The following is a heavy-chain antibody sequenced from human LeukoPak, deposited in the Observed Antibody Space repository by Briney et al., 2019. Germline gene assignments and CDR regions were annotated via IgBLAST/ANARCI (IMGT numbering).Heavy chain of an antibody. J-gene: IGHJ5*02. Sequence: ASVKVSCKASGYTFTSYGISWVRQAPGQRLEWRGWISAYNGNTNFAQKLQGRATMTTATSTSTAYMALRSLRSDDTALYYCARLYPMVRENNPIGNNWFDPWGQGTLVTVSS. V-gene: IGHV1-18*01. CDR3: ARLYPMVRENNPIGNNWFDP. CDR1: GYTFTSYG. CDR2: ISAYNGNT. D-gene: IGHD3-10*01.